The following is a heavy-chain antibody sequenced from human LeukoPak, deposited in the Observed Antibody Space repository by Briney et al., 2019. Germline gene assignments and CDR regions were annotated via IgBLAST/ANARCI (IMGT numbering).Heavy chain of an antibody. CDR2: IRKDGSDK. CDR3: VRVLTFVEPVYYFDY. J-gene: IGHJ4*02. Sequence: QSGGSLRLSCAASGFPFSSYWMTWVRQAPGKGLEWVANIRKDGSDKYYVDSVKGRFTISRDNAKNSLFLQMNSLRAEATAVYYCVRVLTFVEPVYYFDYWGQGTLVTVSS. D-gene: IGHD3-3*01. V-gene: IGHV3-7*01. CDR1: GFPFSSYW.